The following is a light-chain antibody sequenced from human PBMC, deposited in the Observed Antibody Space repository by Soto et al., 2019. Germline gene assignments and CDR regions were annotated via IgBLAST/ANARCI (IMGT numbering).Light chain of an antibody. J-gene: IGKJ3*01. CDR3: QKYDSLPFT. CDR1: QSIKNW. V-gene: IGKV1-5*01. Sequence: DIQMTQSPSTLSASVGDRVTITCRASQSIKNWLAWYQQIPGKAPKLLIFAASTLQSGVPSRFSASGSGTDFTLTISSLQPEDVATFYCQKYDSLPFTFGPGTKVDIK. CDR2: AAS.